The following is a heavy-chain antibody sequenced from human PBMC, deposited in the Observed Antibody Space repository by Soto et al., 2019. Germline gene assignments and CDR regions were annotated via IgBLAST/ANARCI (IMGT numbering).Heavy chain of an antibody. V-gene: IGHV3-53*01. Sequence: PGGSLRLSCAASGFTISSNYMSWVRQAPGKGPEWVSVIYNGGSTYYADSVKGRFTISRDNSKNTLYLQMNSLRAEDTAVYYCARDSSGYYLDYWGQGTLVTVSS. CDR1: GFTISSNY. CDR2: IYNGGST. D-gene: IGHD3-22*01. CDR3: ARDSSGYYLDY. J-gene: IGHJ4*02.